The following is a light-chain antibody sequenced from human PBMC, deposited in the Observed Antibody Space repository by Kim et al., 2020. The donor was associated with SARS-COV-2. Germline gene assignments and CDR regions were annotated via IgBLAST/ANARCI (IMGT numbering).Light chain of an antibody. V-gene: IGKV3-20*01. CDR2: GAS. CDR3: QQYGSAPDT. Sequence: EIVVTQSPSTLSLSPGEGATLSCRASQTVRGNYVAWYQQRPGQAPRPLIYGASRRATDVPDRFSASGSGTDFTLTISRLEPDDSGVYYCQQYGSAPDTFGQGTRLEIK. J-gene: IGKJ2*01. CDR1: QTVRGNY.